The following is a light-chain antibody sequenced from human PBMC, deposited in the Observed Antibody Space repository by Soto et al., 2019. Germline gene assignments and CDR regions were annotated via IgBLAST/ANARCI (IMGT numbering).Light chain of an antibody. J-gene: IGLJ3*02. CDR3: SSHTTSSTHWV. CDR2: EVS. V-gene: IGLV2-14*01. Sequence: QSALTQPASVSGSPGQSITISCTGTSSDVGGYNYVSWYQQHPGKAPKLMIYEVSNRPSGVSNRFSGSKSDNTASLTISGLQAEDEADYYCSSHTTSSTHWVFGGGTKLTVL. CDR1: SSDVGGYNY.